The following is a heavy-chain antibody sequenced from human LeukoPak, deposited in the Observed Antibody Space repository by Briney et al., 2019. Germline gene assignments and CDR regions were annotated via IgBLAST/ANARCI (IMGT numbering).Heavy chain of an antibody. J-gene: IGHJ4*02. CDR1: GGTFSSYA. Sequence: PVKVSCKASGGTFSSYAISWVRQAPGQGLEWMGGIIPIFGTANYAQKFQGRVTITADESTSTAYMELSSLRSEDTAVYYCARGPTQAAYYYDSSGYYPPLDYWGQGTLVTVSS. V-gene: IGHV1-69*13. CDR3: ARGPTQAAYYYDSSGYYPPLDY. D-gene: IGHD3-22*01. CDR2: IIPIFGTA.